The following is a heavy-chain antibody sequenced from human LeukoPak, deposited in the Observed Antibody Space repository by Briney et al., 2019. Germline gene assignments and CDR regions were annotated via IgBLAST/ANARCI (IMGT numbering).Heavy chain of an antibody. CDR1: GGTFSSYA. J-gene: IGHJ6*03. CDR2: IIPIFGTA. Sequence: GASVKVSCKASGGTFSSYAISWVRQAPGQGLEWMGGIIPIFGTANYAQKFQGRVTITTDESTSTAYMELSSLRSEDTAVYYCARVGPGLVGYYYMDVWGKGTTVTVSS. V-gene: IGHV1-69*05. CDR3: ARVGPGLVGYYYMDV. D-gene: IGHD2-8*02.